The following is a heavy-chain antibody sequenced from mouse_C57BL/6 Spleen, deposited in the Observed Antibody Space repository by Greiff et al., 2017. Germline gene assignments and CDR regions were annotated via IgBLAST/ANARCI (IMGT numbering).Heavy chain of an antibody. Sequence: EVQLVESGGGLVKPGGSLKLSCAASGFTFSDYGMHWVRQAPEKVLEWVAYISSGSSTIYYADTVTGRFTISRDNAKNTLFLQMTSLRSEDTAMYYCARDDGYDYAMDYWGQGTSVTVSS. V-gene: IGHV5-17*01. CDR1: GFTFSDYG. CDR2: ISSGSSTI. CDR3: ARDDGYDYAMDY. J-gene: IGHJ4*01. D-gene: IGHD2-3*01.